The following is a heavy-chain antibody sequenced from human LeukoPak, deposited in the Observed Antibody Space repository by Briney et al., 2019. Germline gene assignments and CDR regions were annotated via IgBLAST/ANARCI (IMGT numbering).Heavy chain of an antibody. D-gene: IGHD5-18*01. Sequence: PSETLSLTCTVSGGSISSYYGSWILQPPGKGLEWIGYIYYSGSTNYNPSLKSRVTISVDTSKNQFSLKLSSVTAADTAVYYCARHMGLGYSYGYPYFDYWGQGTLVTVSS. CDR1: GGSISSYY. J-gene: IGHJ4*02. CDR2: IYYSGST. V-gene: IGHV4-59*08. CDR3: ARHMGLGYSYGYPYFDY.